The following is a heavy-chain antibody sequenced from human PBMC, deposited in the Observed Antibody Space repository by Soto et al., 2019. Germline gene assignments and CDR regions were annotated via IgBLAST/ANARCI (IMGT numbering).Heavy chain of an antibody. CDR3: ARVIYGGWSTIKDYYYYAMDV. J-gene: IGHJ6*02. V-gene: IGHV3-48*02. Sequence: GGSLRLSCAPSGFSFSTYDMNWVRQAAGKGLEWVSYISGGSSRIFYADSVKGRFTISRDNAKNSLYLQMNSLRDEDTGVYYCARVIYGGWSTIKDYYYYAMDVWGQGTTVTVSS. CDR2: ISGGSSRI. D-gene: IGHD5-12*01. CDR1: GFSFSTYD.